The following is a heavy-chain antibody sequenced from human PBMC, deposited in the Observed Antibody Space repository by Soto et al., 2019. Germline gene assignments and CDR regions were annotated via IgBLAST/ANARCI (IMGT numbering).Heavy chain of an antibody. CDR2: ISYDGSNK. V-gene: IGHV3-30*18. D-gene: IGHD6-13*01. CDR1: VFTFNIYG. CDR3: AKGPGYSSSWYFYYGMDV. J-gene: IGHJ6*02. Sequence: PCGSLRLSCSACVFTFNIYGMPWVLQDPGKGLEWVAVISYDGSNKYYADSVKGRFTISRDNSKNTLYLQMNSLRAEDTAVYYCAKGPGYSSSWYFYYGMDVWGQRPTVTVSS.